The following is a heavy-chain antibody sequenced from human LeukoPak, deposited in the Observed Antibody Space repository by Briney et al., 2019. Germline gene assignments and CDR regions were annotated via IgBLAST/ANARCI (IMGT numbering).Heavy chain of an antibody. J-gene: IGHJ4*02. D-gene: IGHD3-22*01. V-gene: IGHV3-23*01. CDR1: GFTFSSYA. CDR2: ISGSGGST. CDR3: AKADYYDSSGHFDY. Sequence: GGSLRLSCAASGFTFSSYAMSWVRQAPGKGLEWVSAISGSGGSTYYADSVKGRFTISRDNSKNTLYLQMNSPRAEDTAVYYCAKADYYDSSGHFDYWGQGTLVTVSS.